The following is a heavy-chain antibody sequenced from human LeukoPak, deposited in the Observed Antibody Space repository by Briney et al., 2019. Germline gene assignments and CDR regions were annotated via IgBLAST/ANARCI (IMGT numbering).Heavy chain of an antibody. Sequence: PSQTLSLTCTVSGGSITSAAYFWSWICRRPGKGLEWVGYVNSRGTTYYSPSLKSRVTVSVDTSKSQFSLRLSSVTAADTAVYFCARTTVSNNFDYWGQGTLVTVSS. CDR2: VNSRGTT. D-gene: IGHD4-17*01. V-gene: IGHV4-31*03. J-gene: IGHJ4*02. CDR3: ARTTVSNNFDY. CDR1: GGSITSAAYF.